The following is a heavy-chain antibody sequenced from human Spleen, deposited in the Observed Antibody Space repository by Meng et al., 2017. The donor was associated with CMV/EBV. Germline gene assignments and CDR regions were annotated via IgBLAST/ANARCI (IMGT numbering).Heavy chain of an antibody. Sequence: GGSLRLSCAASGFNFRIYGMHWVRQLPGKGLEWVAFIRYDEKTKYYADSVKGRFTISRDNSKNTLYLQMNSLRAEDTAVYYCARDKTYCSATSCPAADRYYYYHGMDVWGQGTTVTVSS. CDR1: GFNFRIYG. D-gene: IGHD2-2*01. V-gene: IGHV3-30*02. CDR3: ARDKTYCSATSCPAADRYYYYHGMDV. J-gene: IGHJ6*02. CDR2: IRYDEKTK.